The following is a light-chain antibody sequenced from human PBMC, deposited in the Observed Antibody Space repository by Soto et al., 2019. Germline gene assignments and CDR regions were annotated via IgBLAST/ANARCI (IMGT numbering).Light chain of an antibody. Sequence: QSVLTQPASVSGSPGQSITISCTGTSSDVGSYNLVSWYQQHSGKAPKLMIYEGSKRPSGVSNRFSGSKSGNTASLTISGLQAEDEAAYYRCSYAGSSPYVFGTGTKVTVL. V-gene: IGLV2-23*01. CDR2: EGS. CDR3: CSYAGSSPYV. CDR1: SSDVGSYNL. J-gene: IGLJ1*01.